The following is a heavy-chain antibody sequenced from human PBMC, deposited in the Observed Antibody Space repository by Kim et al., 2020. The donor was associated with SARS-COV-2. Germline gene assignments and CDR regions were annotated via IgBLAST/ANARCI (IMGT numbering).Heavy chain of an antibody. V-gene: IGHV3-15*01. CDR3: TTAGDGLGPYFDY. CDR2: IKSKTDGGTT. J-gene: IGHJ4*02. Sequence: GGSLRLSCAASGFTFSNAWMSWVRQAPGKGLEWVGRIKSKTDGGTTDYAAPVKGRFTISRDDSKNTLYLQMNSLKTEDTAVYYCTTAGDGLGPYFDYWGQGTLVTVSS. D-gene: IGHD4-17*01. CDR1: GFTFSNAW.